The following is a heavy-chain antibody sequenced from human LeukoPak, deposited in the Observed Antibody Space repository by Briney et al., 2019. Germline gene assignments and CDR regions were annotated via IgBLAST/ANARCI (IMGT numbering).Heavy chain of an antibody. D-gene: IGHD6-13*01. CDR2: IKHSGST. J-gene: IGHJ6*03. CDR1: GCSFRGYY. CDR3: ARTTEAHSWRTRYYDYYMDV. V-gene: IGHV4-34*01. Sequence: SETLSLTCAVYGCSFRGYYWSWIRQPPGKGLEWIGEIKHSGSTNYNPSLKTRVTISVDTSKNQFSLKLSSVTAADTAVYYCARTTEAHSWRTRYYDYYMDVWGKGTTVTVSS.